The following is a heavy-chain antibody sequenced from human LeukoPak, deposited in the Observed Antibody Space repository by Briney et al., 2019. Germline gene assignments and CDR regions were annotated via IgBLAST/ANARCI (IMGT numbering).Heavy chain of an antibody. D-gene: IGHD3-10*01. CDR1: GYTFTSYG. Sequence: ASVKVSCKASGYTFTSYGISWVRQTPGQGLEWMGWINPNSGDTNYAQKFQDRGTMTRDTSISTAYIELNLLRSDDTAVYCCARGDYYGSPKVVAAWGQGTLVTVSS. J-gene: IGHJ5*02. V-gene: IGHV1-2*02. CDR3: ARGDYYGSPKVVAA. CDR2: INPNSGDT.